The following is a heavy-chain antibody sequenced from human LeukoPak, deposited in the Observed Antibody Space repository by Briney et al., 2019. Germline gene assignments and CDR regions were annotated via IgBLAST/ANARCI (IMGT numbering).Heavy chain of an antibody. J-gene: IGHJ4*02. Sequence: GGSLRLSCAASGFTFSSYWMHWVRQTPGKGLVWVSHINTDGSSTNYADSVKGRFTISRDNARNTLYLQMNSVRVEDTGVYYCARDLTHCSGGRCHTSPNDCWGQGAQVTVSS. D-gene: IGHD2-15*01. CDR2: INTDGSST. V-gene: IGHV3-74*01. CDR1: GFTFSSYW. CDR3: ARDLTHCSGGRCHTSPNDC.